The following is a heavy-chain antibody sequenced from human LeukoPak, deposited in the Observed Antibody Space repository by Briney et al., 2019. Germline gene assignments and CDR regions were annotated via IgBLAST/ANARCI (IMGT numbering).Heavy chain of an antibody. CDR3: ARVSLGYCSGGTCYFQDH. D-gene: IGHD2-15*01. Sequence: GASVKVSCKASGYTFTNHDINWVRRATGQGLEWMGWMNPNSGNTGYAQKFQGRVTMTRSTSISTAYMELSSLTSEDTAVYYCARVSLGYCSGGTCYFQDHWGQGTLVTVSS. CDR2: MNPNSGNT. J-gene: IGHJ4*02. V-gene: IGHV1-8*01. CDR1: GYTFTNHD.